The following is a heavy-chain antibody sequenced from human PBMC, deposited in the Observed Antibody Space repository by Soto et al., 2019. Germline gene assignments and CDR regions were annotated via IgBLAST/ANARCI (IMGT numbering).Heavy chain of an antibody. CDR3: ARDPAIYSGKFDYGVDV. V-gene: IGHV3-48*03. D-gene: IGHD4-4*01. CDR2: IGTSGKTI. CDR1: GFTFSSYE. Sequence: GGSLRLSCAVSGFTFSSYEMNWVRQAPGKGLEWVSYIGTSGKTIYYADSVRGRFTISRDNAKNSLYLQMNSLRAEDTAVYFCARDPAIYSGKFDYGVDVWGRGTTVTVS. J-gene: IGHJ6*02.